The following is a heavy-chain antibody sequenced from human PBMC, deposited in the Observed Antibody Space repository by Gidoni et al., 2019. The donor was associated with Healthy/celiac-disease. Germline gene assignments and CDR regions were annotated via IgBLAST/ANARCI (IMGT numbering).Heavy chain of an antibody. Sequence: QVPLVVSGGGVVQPGRCLSLSCAASGFTFSSYGMHWVRQAPGKGLEWVAVIWYDGSNKYYADSVKGRFTISRDNSKNTLYLQMNSLRAEDTAVYYCARARYSYGHAPFDYWGQGTLVTVSS. CDR2: IWYDGSNK. V-gene: IGHV3-33*01. J-gene: IGHJ4*02. CDR3: ARARYSYGHAPFDY. D-gene: IGHD5-18*01. CDR1: GFTFSSYG.